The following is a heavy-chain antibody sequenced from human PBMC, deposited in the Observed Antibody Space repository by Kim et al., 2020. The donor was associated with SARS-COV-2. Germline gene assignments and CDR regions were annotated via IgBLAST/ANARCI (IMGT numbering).Heavy chain of an antibody. CDR3: ARDTYYDFWSGYYRAENNWFDP. Sequence: GGSLRLSCAASGFTFSSYGMHWVRQAPGKGLEWVAVIWYDGSNKYYADSVKGRFTISRDNSKNTLYLQMNSLRAEDTAVYYCARDTYYDFWSGYYRAENNWFDPWGQGTLVTVSS. J-gene: IGHJ5*02. CDR1: GFTFSSYG. V-gene: IGHV3-33*01. D-gene: IGHD3-3*01. CDR2: IWYDGSNK.